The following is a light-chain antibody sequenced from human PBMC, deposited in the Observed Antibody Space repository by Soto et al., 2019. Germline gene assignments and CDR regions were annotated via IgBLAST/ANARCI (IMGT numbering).Light chain of an antibody. CDR3: QSYDSSLSAYVV. V-gene: IGLV1-40*01. J-gene: IGLJ2*01. CDR1: SSNIGAGYD. CDR2: GNS. Sequence: QSVLTQPPSVSGAPGQRVTISCTGRSSNIGAGYDVHWYQQLPGTAPKLLIYGNSNRPSGVPDRFSGSKSGTSASLAITGLQAEDAAEYYCQSYDSSLSAYVVFGGGTKLTVL.